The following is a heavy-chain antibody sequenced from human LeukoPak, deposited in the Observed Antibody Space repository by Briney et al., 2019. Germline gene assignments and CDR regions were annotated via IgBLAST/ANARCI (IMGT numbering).Heavy chain of an antibody. CDR3: AREDGGTLGY. CDR1: GGTFSSYA. V-gene: IGHV1-69*01. CDR2: IIPIFGTA. J-gene: IGHJ4*02. Sequence: RSSVKVSCKASGGTFSSYAISWVRQAPGQGLEWMGGIIPIFGTANYAQKFQGRVTIAADESTSTAYMELSSLRSEDTAVYYCAREDGGTLGYWGQGTLVTVSS. D-gene: IGHD4-23*01.